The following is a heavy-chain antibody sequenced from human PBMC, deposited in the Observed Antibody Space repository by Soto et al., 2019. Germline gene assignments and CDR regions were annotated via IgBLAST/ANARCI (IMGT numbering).Heavy chain of an antibody. J-gene: IGHJ4*01. CDR3: ARQGTYARQKDY. CDR2: VYHSGST. V-gene: IGHV4-4*02. D-gene: IGHD2-2*01. CDR1: GWSISSSNW. Sequence: SETLSLTCTVSGWSISSSNWWTWVRQPPGKGLEWIGEVYHSGSTNYNPSLGSRVTISVDKSKNHFSLNLSPVTAADTAVYYCARQGTYARQKDYWGQGILVTVSS.